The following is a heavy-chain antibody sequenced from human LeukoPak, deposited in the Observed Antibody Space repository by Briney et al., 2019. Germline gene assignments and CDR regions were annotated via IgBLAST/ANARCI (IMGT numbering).Heavy chain of an antibody. V-gene: IGHV3-9*01. CDR1: GFTFDDYA. D-gene: IGHD3-3*01. Sequence: GGSLRLSCAASGFTFDDYAMHWVRQAPGKGLEWVSGISWNSGSIGCADSVKGRFTISRDNAKNSLYLQMNSLRAEDTALYYCAKDISYDFWSDHARNWFDPWGQGTLVTVSS. CDR2: ISWNSGSI. J-gene: IGHJ5*02. CDR3: AKDISYDFWSDHARNWFDP.